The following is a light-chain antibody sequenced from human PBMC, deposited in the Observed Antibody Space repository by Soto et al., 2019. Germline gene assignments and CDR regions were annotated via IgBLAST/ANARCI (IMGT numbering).Light chain of an antibody. CDR1: QSVSSTY. CDR3: QQYRTSPPTWT. J-gene: IGKJ1*01. Sequence: ELVLTQSPGTLSLSPGDRATLSCRASQSVSSTYLAWYQQRPGQAPRLLTYSSSSRASGIPDRFSGSGSGTDFTLTISRLEPEDFAVYYCQQYRTSPPTWTFGQGTKVDIK. V-gene: IGKV3-20*01. CDR2: SSS.